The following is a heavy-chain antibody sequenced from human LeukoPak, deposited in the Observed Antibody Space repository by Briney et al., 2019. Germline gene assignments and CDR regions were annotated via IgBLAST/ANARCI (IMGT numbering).Heavy chain of an antibody. CDR3: ARDLAYCGGDCYNGYYYYGMDV. J-gene: IGHJ6*02. Sequence: ETLSLTCTVSGGSISSYYWSWIRQPAGKGLEWIGRIYTSGSTNYNPSLKSRVTMSVDTSKNQFSLKLSSVTAADTAVYYCARDLAYCGGDCYNGYYYYGMDVWGQGTTVTVSS. CDR2: IYTSGST. CDR1: GGSISSYY. D-gene: IGHD2-21*02. V-gene: IGHV4-4*07.